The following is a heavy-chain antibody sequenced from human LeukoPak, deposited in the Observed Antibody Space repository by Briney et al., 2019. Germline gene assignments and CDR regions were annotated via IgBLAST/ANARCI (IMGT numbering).Heavy chain of an antibody. V-gene: IGHV3-23*01. CDR2: ISGSGGST. CDR1: GFTFSSYA. CDR3: AKAYSSSWYLKNFDY. J-gene: IGHJ4*02. Sequence: GGSLRLSCAASGFTFSSYAMSWVRQAPGKGLEWVSAISGSGGSTYYADSVKGRFTISRDNSKNTLYLQMNSLRAEDTAVYYCAKAYSSSWYLKNFDYRGQGTLVTVSS. D-gene: IGHD6-13*01.